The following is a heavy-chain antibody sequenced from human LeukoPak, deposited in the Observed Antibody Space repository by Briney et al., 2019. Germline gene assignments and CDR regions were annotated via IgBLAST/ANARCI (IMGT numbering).Heavy chain of an antibody. CDR1: GFTFSSYS. D-gene: IGHD1-1*01. CDR2: ISSSSSVI. J-gene: IGHJ3*02. Sequence: PGGSLRLSCAASGFTFSSYSMNWVRQAPGRGLEWVSSISSSSSVIFYADSAKGRFTISRDNAKNSLYLQMISLGAEDTAVYYCARGGAGATKDDTFDIWGQGTMVTVSS. CDR3: ARGGAGATKDDTFDI. V-gene: IGHV3-21*01.